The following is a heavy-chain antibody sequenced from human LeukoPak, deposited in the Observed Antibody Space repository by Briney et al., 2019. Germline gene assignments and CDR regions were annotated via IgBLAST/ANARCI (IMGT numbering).Heavy chain of an antibody. D-gene: IGHD6-19*01. Sequence: GGALGLSCAASGFTFSDYYMSWIRQAPGKGLEWVSYISSSGSTIYYADSVKGRFTISRDNAKNSLYLQMNSLRAEDTAVYYCASGAVAANYFDYWGQGTLVTVSS. V-gene: IGHV3-11*01. J-gene: IGHJ4*02. CDR3: ASGAVAANYFDY. CDR1: GFTFSDYY. CDR2: ISSSGSTI.